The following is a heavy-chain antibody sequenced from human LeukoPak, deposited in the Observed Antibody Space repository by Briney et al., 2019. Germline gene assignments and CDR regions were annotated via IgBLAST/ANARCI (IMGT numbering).Heavy chain of an antibody. CDR1: GYTFTSYD. CDR2: MNPNSGNT. CDR3: ARSNYGGQGAGDNWFDP. J-gene: IGHJ5*02. V-gene: IGHV1-8*03. D-gene: IGHD4/OR15-4a*01. Sequence: ASVKVSCKASGYTFTSYDINWVRQATGQGLEWMGWMNPNSGNTGYAQKFQGRVTITRNTSISTAYMELSSLRSEDTAVYYCARSNYGGQGAGDNWFDPWGQGTLVTVSS.